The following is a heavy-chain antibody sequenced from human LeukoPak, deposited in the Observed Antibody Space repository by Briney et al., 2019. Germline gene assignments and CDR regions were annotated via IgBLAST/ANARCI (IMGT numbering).Heavy chain of an antibody. CDR3: ARREYYDSSGYR. J-gene: IGHJ4*02. D-gene: IGHD3-22*01. Sequence: PSETPSLTCTISGGSISSSSYYCGWIRQPPGKGLGWLGIIYNSGTTYYNPSLKSRATISVHTSKNQFSLKLSSVTAADTAVYFCARREYYDSSGYRWGQGTLVTVSS. CDR1: GGSISSSSYY. V-gene: IGHV4-39*01. CDR2: IYNSGTT.